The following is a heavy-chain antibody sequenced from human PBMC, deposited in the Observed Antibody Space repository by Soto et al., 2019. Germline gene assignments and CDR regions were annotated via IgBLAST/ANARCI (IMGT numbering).Heavy chain of an antibody. J-gene: IGHJ6*02. Sequence: PGGSLRLSCAASGFTSSSYAMHWVRQAPGKGLEWVAVISYDGSNKYYADSVKGRFTISRDNSKNTLYLQMNSLRAEDTAVYYCAKDQRPIVVVTATLGGMDVWGQGTTVTVSS. CDR1: GFTSSSYA. CDR3: AKDQRPIVVVTATLGGMDV. D-gene: IGHD2-21*02. CDR2: ISYDGSNK. V-gene: IGHV3-30-3*01.